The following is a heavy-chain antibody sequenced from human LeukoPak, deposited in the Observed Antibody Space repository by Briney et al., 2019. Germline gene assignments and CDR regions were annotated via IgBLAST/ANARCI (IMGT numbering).Heavy chain of an antibody. CDR3: ARHSRYSSSWYLYYFDY. D-gene: IGHD6-13*01. CDR2: IYYSGST. CDR1: GGSISSYY. J-gene: IGHJ4*02. V-gene: IGHV4-59*01. Sequence: SETLSLTCTASGGSISSYYWSWLRQPPGKGLEWIGYIYYSGSTNYNPSLKSRVTISVDTSKNQFSLKLSSVTAADTAVYYCARHSRYSSSWYLYYFDYWGQGTLVTVSS.